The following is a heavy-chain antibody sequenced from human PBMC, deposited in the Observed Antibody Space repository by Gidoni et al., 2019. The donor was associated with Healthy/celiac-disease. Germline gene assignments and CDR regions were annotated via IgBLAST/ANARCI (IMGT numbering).Heavy chain of an antibody. D-gene: IGHD3-10*01. CDR2: ISWNRGSI. V-gene: IGHV3-9*01. CDR3: AKVYGSGVRYGMDV. Sequence: EVQLVESGGGLVQPGRSLRHSCAASGFTFDDYAMHLVRKAPGKGLAWVSGISWNRGSIGYADSVNGRFTISRDNAKNSLYLQMNSLRAEDTALYYCAKVYGSGVRYGMDVWGQGTTVTVSS. CDR1: GFTFDDYA. J-gene: IGHJ6*02.